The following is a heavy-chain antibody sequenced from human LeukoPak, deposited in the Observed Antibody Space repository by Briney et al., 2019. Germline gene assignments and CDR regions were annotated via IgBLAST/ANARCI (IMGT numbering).Heavy chain of an antibody. J-gene: IGHJ6*03. Sequence: SETLSLTCTVSGGSISSYYWSWIRQPPGKGLEWIGYIYTSGSTNYNPSLKSRVTISVDTSKNQFSLKLSSVTAADTAVYYCARQGVSIAARPGYYYYYYYMDVWGKGTTVTVSS. V-gene: IGHV4-4*09. CDR1: GGSISSYY. CDR2: IYTSGST. CDR3: ARQGVSIAARPGYYYYYYYMDV. D-gene: IGHD6-6*01.